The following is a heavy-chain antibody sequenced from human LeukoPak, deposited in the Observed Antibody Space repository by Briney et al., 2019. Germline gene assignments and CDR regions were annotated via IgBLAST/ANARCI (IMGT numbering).Heavy chain of an antibody. CDR1: GFTFSSHA. D-gene: IGHD1-1*01. CDR3: AKTRYPYYYYMDV. Sequence: GGSLRLSCAASGFTFSSHAMSWVRQAPGKGLEWVSAISGSGGSTYYADSVKGRFTISRDNSKNTLYLQMNSLRAEDTAVYYCAKTRYPYYYYMDVWGKGTTVTVSS. V-gene: IGHV3-23*01. J-gene: IGHJ6*03. CDR2: ISGSGGST.